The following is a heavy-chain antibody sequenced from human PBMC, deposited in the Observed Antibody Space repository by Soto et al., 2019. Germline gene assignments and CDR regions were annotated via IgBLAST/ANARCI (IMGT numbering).Heavy chain of an antibody. D-gene: IGHD3-22*01. V-gene: IGHV3-11*01. CDR2: IDTSSTKI. Sequence: QVQLVESGGDLVKRGGSLRLSCAASGYTFSDYYMSWIRQAPGKGLEWISYIDTSSTKIYYADSVKGRFTISRDNAKNSLYLEMNSLRDEDTAVYYCAGGGSIVVSTRRLMDVWGKGTTVTVSS. J-gene: IGHJ6*03. CDR1: GYTFSDYY. CDR3: AGGGSIVVSTRRLMDV.